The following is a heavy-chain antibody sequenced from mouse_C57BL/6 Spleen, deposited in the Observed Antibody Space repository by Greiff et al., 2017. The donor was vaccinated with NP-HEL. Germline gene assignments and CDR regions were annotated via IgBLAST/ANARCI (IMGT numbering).Heavy chain of an antibody. CDR1: GFTFSDYY. Sequence: EVMLVESGGGLVQPGGSLKLSCAASGFTFSDYYMYWVRQTPEKRLEWVAYISNGGGSTYYPDTVKGRFTISRDNAKNTLYLQMSRLKSEDTAMYYCARQKAYWGQGTLVTVSA. V-gene: IGHV5-12*01. CDR2: ISNGGGST. J-gene: IGHJ3*01. CDR3: ARQKAY.